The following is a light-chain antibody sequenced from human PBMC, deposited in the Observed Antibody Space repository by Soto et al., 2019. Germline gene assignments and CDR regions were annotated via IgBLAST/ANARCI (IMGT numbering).Light chain of an antibody. J-gene: IGLJ1*01. CDR2: DVS. V-gene: IGLV2-14*01. CDR1: SSDVGGYNY. Sequence: QSALTQPASVPGSPGQSITISCTGTSSDVGGYNYVSWYQQHPGKAPKLMIFDVSNRPSGVSDRFSGSKSGNTASLTISGLQAEDEADYYCSSYTSSSTLEVFGSGTKVT. CDR3: SSYTSSSTLEV.